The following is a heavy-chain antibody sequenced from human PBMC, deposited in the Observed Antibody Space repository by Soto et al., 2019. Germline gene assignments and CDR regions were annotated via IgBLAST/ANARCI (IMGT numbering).Heavy chain of an antibody. J-gene: IGHJ6*02. Sequence: SETLSLTCTVSGGSISSSSYYWGWIRQPPGKGLEWIGSIYYSGSTYYNPSLKSRVTISVDTSKNQFSLKLSSVTAADTAVYYCGRHQYVNGGMDVWGQGTTVTVSS. V-gene: IGHV4-39*01. D-gene: IGHD3-16*01. CDR3: GRHQYVNGGMDV. CDR1: GGSISSSSYY. CDR2: IYYSGST.